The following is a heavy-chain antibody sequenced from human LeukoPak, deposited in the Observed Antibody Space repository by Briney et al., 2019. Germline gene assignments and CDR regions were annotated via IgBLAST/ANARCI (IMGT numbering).Heavy chain of an antibody. CDR3: TTDRTMKGY. Sequence: GGSLRLSCAASGFTFSNAWMAWVRQAPGKGLEWVGRIRSKNDGGAMGYAAPVKDRFTISRDDSKNTLYLQMNSLEIEDTAVYFCTTDRTMKGYWGQGTLVTVSS. V-gene: IGHV3-15*01. J-gene: IGHJ4*02. D-gene: IGHD3-22*01. CDR1: GFTFSNAW. CDR2: IRSKNDGGAM.